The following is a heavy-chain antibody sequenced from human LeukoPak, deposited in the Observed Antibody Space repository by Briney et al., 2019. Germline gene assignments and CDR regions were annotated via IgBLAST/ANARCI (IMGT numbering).Heavy chain of an antibody. CDR1: GGSISRDY. V-gene: IGHV4-59*07. J-gene: IGHJ4*02. CDR2: IYCTGRT. D-gene: IGHD6-19*01. CDR3: ARAHSSGWYGDY. Sequence: PSDTLSLTCTVSGGSISRDYWSWIRQPPGKGLEWIGYIYCTGRTDYNPSLKSRVTISVDASNNQFSLKLSSVTAADTAVYYCARAHSSGWYGDYWGQGTLVTVSS.